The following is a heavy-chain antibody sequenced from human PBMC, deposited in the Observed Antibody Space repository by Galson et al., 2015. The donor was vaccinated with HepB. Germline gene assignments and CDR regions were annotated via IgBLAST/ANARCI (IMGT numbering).Heavy chain of an antibody. CDR1: GLTFSDYY. V-gene: IGHV3-11*06. CDR2: ISSSSSYT. D-gene: IGHD6-13*01. CDR3: ARSGSSRGGPINY. J-gene: IGHJ4*02. Sequence: SLRLSCAASGLTFSDYYMSWIRQAPGKGLEWVSYISSSSSYTNYADSVKGRFTISRDNAKNSLYLQMNSLRAEDTAVYYCARSGSSRGGPINYWGQGTLVTVSS.